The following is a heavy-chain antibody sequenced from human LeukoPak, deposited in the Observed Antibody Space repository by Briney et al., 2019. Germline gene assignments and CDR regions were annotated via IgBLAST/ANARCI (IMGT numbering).Heavy chain of an antibody. CDR3: ARDRVLLWFGVKRNYMDV. CDR2: ISPSGGST. Sequence: ASVKVSCKASGYTFTSYYMHWVRQAPGQGLEWMGIISPSGGSTSYAQKFQGRVTMTRDMSTSTVYMELSSLRSEDTAVYYCARDRVLLWFGVKRNYMDVWGKGTTVTVSS. D-gene: IGHD3-10*01. CDR1: GYTFTSYY. J-gene: IGHJ6*03. V-gene: IGHV1-46*01.